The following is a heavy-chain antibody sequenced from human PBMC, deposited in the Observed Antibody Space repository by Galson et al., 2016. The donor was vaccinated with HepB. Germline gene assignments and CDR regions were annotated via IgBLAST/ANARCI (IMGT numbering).Heavy chain of an antibody. CDR3: TRAAAGRTATTTLA. Sequence: SLRLSCAGSGFDFNDSSIHWVRQSPGKGLEWVAGVSFDGRNTYYADSVKGRFIISRDSSEKTVYLQMDSLRSKDTAVYYCTRAAAGRTATTTLAWGQGLLVTVSS. J-gene: IGHJ5*02. D-gene: IGHD4-17*01. CDR1: GFDFNDSS. CDR2: VSFDGRNT. V-gene: IGHV3-30-3*01.